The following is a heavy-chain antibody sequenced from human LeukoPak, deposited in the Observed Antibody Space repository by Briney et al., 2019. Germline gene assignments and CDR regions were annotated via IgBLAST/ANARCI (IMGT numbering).Heavy chain of an antibody. CDR2: IYYSGST. J-gene: IGHJ5*02. CDR1: GGSISSYY. CDR3: ARGNFGKFDP. V-gene: IGHV4-59*01. Sequence: SETLSLTCTVSGGSISSYYWSWLRQPPGKGLEWIGYIYYSGSTNYNPSLKSRVTISVDTSKNQFSLKLSSVTAADTAVYYGARGNFGKFDPWGQGTLVTVSS. D-gene: IGHD3-3*01.